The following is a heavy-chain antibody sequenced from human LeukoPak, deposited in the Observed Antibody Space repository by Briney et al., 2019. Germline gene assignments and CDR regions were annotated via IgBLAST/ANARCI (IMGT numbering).Heavy chain of an antibody. D-gene: IGHD6-6*01. V-gene: IGHV3-48*03. CDR1: GFTFSSYE. Sequence: PGGSLRLSCAASGFTFSSYEMNWVRQAPGKGLQWVSYISSGRTIYYADAVKGRFTISRDNDKNSLYLQMNSLGAEGTAVYYCARLYSSSAGKAFDIWGQGTMVTVSS. J-gene: IGHJ3*02. CDR2: ISSGRTI. CDR3: ARLYSSSAGKAFDI.